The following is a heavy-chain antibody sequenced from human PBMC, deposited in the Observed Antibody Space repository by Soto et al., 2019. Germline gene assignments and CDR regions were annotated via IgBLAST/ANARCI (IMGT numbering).Heavy chain of an antibody. CDR1: GFTFSSYA. Sequence: GGSLRLSCAASGFTFSSYAMSWVRQAPGKGLEWVSDITGSGGYTFYADSVTGRFTISRDNSKNTLYLQMSSLRAEDTAVYYCAKERYYDILTGPENHHYHYGMDVWGQGTTVTVSS. V-gene: IGHV3-23*01. CDR3: AKERYYDILTGPENHHYHYGMDV. D-gene: IGHD3-9*01. CDR2: ITGSGGYT. J-gene: IGHJ6*02.